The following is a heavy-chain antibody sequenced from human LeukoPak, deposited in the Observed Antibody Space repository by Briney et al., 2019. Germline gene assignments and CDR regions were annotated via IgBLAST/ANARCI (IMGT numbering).Heavy chain of an antibody. CDR3: SKGPYNWNYQIGYYFDS. D-gene: IGHD1-7*01. J-gene: IGHJ4*02. V-gene: IGHV3-43*02. CDR2: ISGDGGPT. CDR1: GFTFDDYA. Sequence: GGSLRLSCAASGFTFDDYAMHWVRQAPRKGLEWVSLISGDGGPTYYADSVKGRFTISRDNSKNSLYLQMNSLRTEDTASYYCSKGPYNWNYQIGYYFDSWGQGTLVTVSS.